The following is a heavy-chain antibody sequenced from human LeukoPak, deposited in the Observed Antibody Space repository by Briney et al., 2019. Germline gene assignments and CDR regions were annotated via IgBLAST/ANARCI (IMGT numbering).Heavy chain of an antibody. J-gene: IGHJ4*02. D-gene: IGHD6-6*01. Sequence: PGGSLRLSCAASGFTFSSYEMNWVRQAPGKGLEWVSYISSSGSTIYYADSVKGRFTISRDNSKNTLYLQMNSLRAADTAVYYCARDKGTSYLSPFDYWGQGTLVTVSS. CDR3: ARDKGTSYLSPFDY. V-gene: IGHV3-48*03. CDR1: GFTFSSYE. CDR2: ISSSGSTI.